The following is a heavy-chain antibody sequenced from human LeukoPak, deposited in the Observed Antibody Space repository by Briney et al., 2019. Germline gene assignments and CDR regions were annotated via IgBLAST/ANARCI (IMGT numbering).Heavy chain of an antibody. CDR3: ARDPRYDILTGHGAFDI. CDR1: GFTFSSYE. Sequence: GGSLRLSCAASGFTFSSYEMNWVRQPPGMGLVWVSRINERGTDSMYADSVKGRFTISRDNAKNSLYLQMNSLRAEDTAVYYCARDPRYDILTGHGAFDIWGQGTMVTVSS. CDR2: INERGTDS. D-gene: IGHD3-9*01. J-gene: IGHJ3*02. V-gene: IGHV3-48*03.